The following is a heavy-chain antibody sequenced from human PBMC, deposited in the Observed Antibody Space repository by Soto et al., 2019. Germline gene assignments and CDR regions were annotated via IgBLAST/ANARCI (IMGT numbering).Heavy chain of an antibody. CDR3: ARVANRYYDILPGSPDY. V-gene: IGHV3-21*01. J-gene: IGHJ4*02. D-gene: IGHD3-9*01. Sequence: EVQLVESGGGLVKPGGSLRLSCAASGFTFSSYSMNWVRQAPGKGLEWVSSISSSIIYIYYADSVKGRFTISRDNAKNSLYLQMNSLIAEDTAVYYCARVANRYYDILPGSPDYWGQGTLGTVSS. CDR2: ISSSIIYI. CDR1: GFTFSSYS.